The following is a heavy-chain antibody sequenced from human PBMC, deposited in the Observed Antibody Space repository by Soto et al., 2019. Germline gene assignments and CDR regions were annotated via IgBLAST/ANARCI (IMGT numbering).Heavy chain of an antibody. V-gene: IGHV4-31*03. J-gene: IGHJ3*02. Sequence: QVQLQESGPGLVKPSQTLSLTCTVSGGSISSGGYYWSWIRQHPGKGLEWIGYIYYSGSTYYNPSLKSRVTISVDTSKNQFSLKLSSVTAADTAVYYCASSPYLVLRYFEWYDAFDIWGQGTMVTVSS. CDR1: GGSISSGGYY. CDR2: IYYSGST. CDR3: ASSPYLVLRYFEWYDAFDI. D-gene: IGHD3-9*01.